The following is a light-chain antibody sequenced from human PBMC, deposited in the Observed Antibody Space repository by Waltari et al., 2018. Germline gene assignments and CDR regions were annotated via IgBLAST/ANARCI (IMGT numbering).Light chain of an antibody. J-gene: IGKJ1*01. CDR1: QSVSRA. CDR2: GAS. CDR3: QHYVRLPAT. Sequence: CRASQSVSRALAWYQQKPGQAPRLLIYGASRRATGISDRFSGSGSGTDFSLTISRLEPEDFAVYYCQHYVRLPATFGQGTKVEIK. V-gene: IGKV3-20*01.